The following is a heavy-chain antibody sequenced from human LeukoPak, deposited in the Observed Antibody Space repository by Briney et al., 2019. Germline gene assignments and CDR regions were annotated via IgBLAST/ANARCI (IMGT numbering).Heavy chain of an antibody. J-gene: IGHJ4*02. V-gene: IGHV6-1*01. CDR3: ARISTGSFDY. D-gene: IGHD1-1*01. CDR1: GDTVSSNSDA. Sequence: SQTLSLTCAISGDTVSSNSDAWKWIRQSPSRGLEWLGSTYYRSKWYNDYAVSVKSRITINPDTSKNQFSLQLNSVTPEDTAVYYCARISTGSFDYWGQGTLVTVSS. CDR2: TYYRSKWYN.